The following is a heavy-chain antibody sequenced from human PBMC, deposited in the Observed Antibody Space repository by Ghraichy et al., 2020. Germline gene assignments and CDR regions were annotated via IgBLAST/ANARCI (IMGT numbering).Heavy chain of an antibody. D-gene: IGHD1-26*01. CDR3: AKDRNPIVGESTADY. Sequence: GGSLRLSCAASGFTLRSCAMSWVRQSPGKGLEWVSSITGSGDKTYYAESVEGRFTISRDNSKNTLSLQMNSLRAEDTAVYFCAKDRNPIVGESTADYWGQGTLVTVSS. CDR1: GFTLRSCA. V-gene: IGHV3-23*01. CDR2: ITGSGDKT. J-gene: IGHJ4*02.